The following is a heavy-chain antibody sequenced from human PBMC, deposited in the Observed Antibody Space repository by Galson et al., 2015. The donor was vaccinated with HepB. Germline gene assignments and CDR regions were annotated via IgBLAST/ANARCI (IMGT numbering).Heavy chain of an antibody. J-gene: IGHJ4*02. V-gene: IGHV1-2*02. D-gene: IGHD3-10*01. CDR1: GYTFTGYY. Sequence: SVKVSCKASGYTFTGYYMHWVRQAPGQGLEWMGWINPNSGGTNYAQKFQGRVTMTRDTSISTAYMELSRLRSDDTAVYYCARVRGEWPMIDFDYWGQGTLVTVSS. CDR3: ARVRGEWPMIDFDY. CDR2: INPNSGGT.